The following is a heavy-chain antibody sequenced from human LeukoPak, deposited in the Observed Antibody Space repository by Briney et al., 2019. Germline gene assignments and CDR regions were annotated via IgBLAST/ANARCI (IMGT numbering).Heavy chain of an antibody. CDR1: GDSISSGSYF. V-gene: IGHV4-39*01. Sequence: SETLSLTCTVSGDSISSGSYFWAWVRQPPGKGLEWIGSINYRGTTYYTPSLKSRVTISVDTSKNQLSLKLSSVTAVDMSVYYCVRLVFCSTTSCYFDYWGQGRLVTVSS. CDR3: VRLVFCSTTSCYFDY. D-gene: IGHD2-2*01. J-gene: IGHJ4*02. CDR2: INYRGTT.